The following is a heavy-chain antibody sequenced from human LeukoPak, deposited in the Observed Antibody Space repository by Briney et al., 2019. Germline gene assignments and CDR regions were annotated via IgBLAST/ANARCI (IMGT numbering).Heavy chain of an antibody. CDR1: GFNFSRYG. CDR3: ARGASKWGSRYCSCMDV. Sequence: PGGSLRLSCAASGFNFSRYGMSWVRQAPGKGLEWVSAISGSGGSTYYADSVKGRFTISRDNAKNSLYLQMNSLRAEETAVYYCARGASKWGSRYCSCMDVWGKGTTVTISS. V-gene: IGHV3-23*01. CDR2: ISGSGGST. D-gene: IGHD2-15*01. J-gene: IGHJ6*03.